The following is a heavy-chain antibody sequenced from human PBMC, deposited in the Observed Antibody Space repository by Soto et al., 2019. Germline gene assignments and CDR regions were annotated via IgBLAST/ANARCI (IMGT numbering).Heavy chain of an antibody. Sequence: QMQLVQSGPEVKKPGTSVKVSCKASGFSFTHSAMQRVRQARGQRLEWIGWVVVGRGNPNYAPKFQERVTITWDTSTFTGYMELSCLRSEDAAVYYCAAEYYYGGDPRGRIYWGQGTLVTVSS. J-gene: IGHJ4*02. CDR2: VVVGRGNP. V-gene: IGHV1-58*02. CDR1: GFSFTHSA. CDR3: AAEYYYGGDPRGRIY. D-gene: IGHD2-21*01.